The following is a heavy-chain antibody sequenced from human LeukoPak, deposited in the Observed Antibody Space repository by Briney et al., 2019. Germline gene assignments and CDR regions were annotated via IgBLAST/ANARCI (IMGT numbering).Heavy chain of an antibody. Sequence: ASVKVSCKASGYTFTGYYMHRVRQAPGQGLEWMGWINPNSGGTSYAQKFQGRVTMTRDTSISTAYMELSRLRSDDTAVYYCARDLERRFYYYYYYGMDVWGQGTTVTVSS. D-gene: IGHD1-1*01. V-gene: IGHV1-2*02. CDR1: GYTFTGYY. J-gene: IGHJ6*02. CDR3: ARDLERRFYYYYYYGMDV. CDR2: INPNSGGT.